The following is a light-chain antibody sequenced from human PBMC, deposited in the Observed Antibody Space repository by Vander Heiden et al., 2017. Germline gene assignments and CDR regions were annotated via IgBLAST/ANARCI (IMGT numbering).Light chain of an antibody. CDR3: SSYTSSSTLV. Sequence: QSALTQPASVSGSPGQSITISCTGPSSDVGGYNYVSWNQQHPGKAPKLMIYEVSNRPSGVSNRFSGSKSGNTASLTISGLQAEDEADYYCSSYTSSSTLVFGGGTKLTVL. J-gene: IGLJ2*01. CDR2: EVS. V-gene: IGLV2-14*01. CDR1: SSDVGGYNY.